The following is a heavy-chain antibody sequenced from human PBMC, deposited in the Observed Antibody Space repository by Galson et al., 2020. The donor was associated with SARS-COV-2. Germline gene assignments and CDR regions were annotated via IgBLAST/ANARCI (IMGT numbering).Heavy chain of an antibody. CDR3: AREVVRGGGSDY. Sequence: SVKVSCKASGGTFSSYAISWVRQAPGQGLEWMGGIIPIFGTANYAQKFQGRATITADESTSTAYMELSSLRSEDTAVYYCAREVVRGGGSDYWGQGTLVTVSS. CDR1: GGTFSSYA. V-gene: IGHV1-69*13. CDR2: IIPIFGTA. D-gene: IGHD3-10*01. J-gene: IGHJ4*02.